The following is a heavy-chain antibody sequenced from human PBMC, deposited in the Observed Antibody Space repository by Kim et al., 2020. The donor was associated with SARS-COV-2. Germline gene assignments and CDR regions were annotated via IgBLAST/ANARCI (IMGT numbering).Heavy chain of an antibody. D-gene: IGHD3-3*01. V-gene: IGHV4-31*02. Sequence: LKRRVTRSVDTSKNQFSRKLSSVTAADTAVYYCARATFYDFWSGNAFDIWGQGTMVTVSS. J-gene: IGHJ3*02. CDR3: ARATFYDFWSGNAFDI.